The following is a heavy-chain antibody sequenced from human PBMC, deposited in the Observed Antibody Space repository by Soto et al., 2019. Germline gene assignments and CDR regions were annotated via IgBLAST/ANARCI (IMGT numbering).Heavy chain of an antibody. D-gene: IGHD4-17*01. CDR3: AADEATVVRSYYYYGMDV. Sequence: QMQLVQSGPEVKKPGTSVKVSCKASGFTFTSSAVQWVRQARGQRLEWIGWIVVGSGNTNYAQKFQERVTITRDMSTSTAYMELSSLRSEDTAVYYCAADEATVVRSYYYYGMDVWGQGTTVTVSS. CDR1: GFTFTSSA. J-gene: IGHJ6*02. CDR2: IVVGSGNT. V-gene: IGHV1-58*01.